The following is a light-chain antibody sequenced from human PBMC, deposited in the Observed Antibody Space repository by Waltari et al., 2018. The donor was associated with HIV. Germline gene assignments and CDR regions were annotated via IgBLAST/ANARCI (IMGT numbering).Light chain of an antibody. CDR1: QTITTY. Sequence: DIQMTQSPSSLSASVGARVTITCRASQTITTYLSWYQQKAGTAPKLLIYGASNLQSGVPSRFSASGSGTDFTLTISNLQPEDFASYYCLQSYTYPWTFGQGTKVDIK. J-gene: IGKJ1*01. V-gene: IGKV1-39*01. CDR3: LQSYTYPWT. CDR2: GAS.